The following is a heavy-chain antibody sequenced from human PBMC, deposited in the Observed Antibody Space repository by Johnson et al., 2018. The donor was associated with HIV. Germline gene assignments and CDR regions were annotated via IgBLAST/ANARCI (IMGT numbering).Heavy chain of an antibody. CDR1: GFTFDDYG. CDR2: INWNGGRT. D-gene: IGHD3-16*01. V-gene: IGHV3-20*04. J-gene: IGHJ3*02. Sequence: EVQLVESGGGVVRPGGSLRLSCAASGFTFDDYGMSWVRQAPGKGLEWVSGINWNGGRTGYADSVKGRFTISRDNAKNSQYLQMNSLRAEDTAVYYCAKAIGGHDAFDIWGQGTMVTVSS. CDR3: AKAIGGHDAFDI.